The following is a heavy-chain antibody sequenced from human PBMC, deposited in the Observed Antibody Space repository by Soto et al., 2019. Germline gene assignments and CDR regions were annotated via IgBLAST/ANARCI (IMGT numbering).Heavy chain of an antibody. Sequence: PSETLSLTCTVSGGSISSGGYHWSWIRQHPGKGLEWIGYIYYSGSTYYNPSLKCRVTISVDTSKNQFSLKLSSVTAADTAVYYCARDGGSYYGIDYWGQGTLVTVSS. CDR1: GGSISSGGYH. J-gene: IGHJ4*02. D-gene: IGHD1-26*01. CDR2: IYYSGST. CDR3: ARDGGSYYGIDY. V-gene: IGHV4-31*03.